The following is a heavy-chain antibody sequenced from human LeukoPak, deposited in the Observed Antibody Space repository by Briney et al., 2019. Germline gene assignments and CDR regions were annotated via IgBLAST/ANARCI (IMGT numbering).Heavy chain of an antibody. Sequence: GRSLRLSCAASGFTFSSYWMSWVRQAPGKGLEWVANIKQDGSEKYYVDSVKGRFTISRDNAKNSLYLQMNSLRAEDTALYYCAKDIFGRDIAVAGTFNYWGQGTLVTVSS. CDR1: GFTFSSYW. J-gene: IGHJ4*02. V-gene: IGHV3-7*03. CDR3: AKDIFGRDIAVAGTFNY. CDR2: IKQDGSEK. D-gene: IGHD6-19*01.